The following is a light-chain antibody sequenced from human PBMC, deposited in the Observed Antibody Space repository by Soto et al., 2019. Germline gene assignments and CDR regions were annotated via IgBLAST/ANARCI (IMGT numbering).Light chain of an antibody. CDR3: LLYDGSPLT. CDR2: GAS. V-gene: IGKV3-20*01. Sequence: EVVLTQSPGTLSLSPGQRGTLSCRASQSISNAHLVWDQQKPGQAPRLLIYGASTRATGIPDRFSGSGSGTDFTLTISRLEPEDFAVYCCLLYDGSPLTVGGGTEVEL. J-gene: IGKJ4*01. CDR1: QSISNAH.